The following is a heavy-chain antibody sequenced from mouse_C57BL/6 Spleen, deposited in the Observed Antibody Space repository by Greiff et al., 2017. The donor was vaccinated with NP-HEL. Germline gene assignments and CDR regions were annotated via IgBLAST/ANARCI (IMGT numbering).Heavy chain of an antibody. V-gene: IGHV3-6*01. CDR3: AKYGNPYYFDY. CDR2: ISYDGSN. CDR1: GYSITSGYY. D-gene: IGHD2-1*01. Sequence: VQLKQSGPGLVKPSQSLSLTCSVTGYSITSGYYWNWIRQFPGNKLEWMGYISYDGSNNYNPSLKNRISITRDTSKNQFFLKLNSVTTEDTATYYCAKYGNPYYFDYWGQGTTLTVSS. J-gene: IGHJ2*01.